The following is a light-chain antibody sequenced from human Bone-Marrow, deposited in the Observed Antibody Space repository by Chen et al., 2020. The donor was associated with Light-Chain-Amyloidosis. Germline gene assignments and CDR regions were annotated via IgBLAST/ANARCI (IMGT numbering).Light chain of an antibody. CDR3: QHYYSTPLT. CDR2: WAS. V-gene: IGKV4-1*01. Sequence: IVMTQSPDYLAVSLGERDAINCKSSPSVLDSSNNKNYLAWYQQKQGQPPTLLIYWASTRESGVPDRFSDSGSGTDFTLTISSLQAEDVAVYYCQHYYSTPLTFGPGTKVDIK. CDR1: PSVLDSSNNKNY. J-gene: IGKJ3*01.